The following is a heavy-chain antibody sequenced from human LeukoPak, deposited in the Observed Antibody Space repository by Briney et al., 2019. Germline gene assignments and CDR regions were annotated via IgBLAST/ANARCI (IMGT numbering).Heavy chain of an antibody. D-gene: IGHD3-16*01. CDR1: GFTFSWST. J-gene: IGHJ4*02. CDR3: ATGGAPGGRFEC. V-gene: IGHV3-7*01. CDR2: MKEDGSET. Sequence: QTGGSLRLSCVVSGFTFSWSTMTWVRQVPGKGPECVAKMKEDGSETQYVDSAKGRFTISRDNAKNSLYLQMNSLRVEDTAVYYCATGGAPGGRFECWGQGALVTVSS.